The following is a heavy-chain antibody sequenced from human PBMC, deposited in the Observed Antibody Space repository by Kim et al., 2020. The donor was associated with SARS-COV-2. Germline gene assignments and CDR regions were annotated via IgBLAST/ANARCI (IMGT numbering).Heavy chain of an antibody. J-gene: IGHJ2*01. D-gene: IGHD6-13*01. V-gene: IGHV3-49*03. CDR3: ARADSSSWY. CDR1: GFTFSNYA. CDR2: IGAGRYNGTT. Sequence: GGSLRLSCTASGFTFSNYAMTWFRQAPGKGLEWVCFIGAGRYNGTTEYSASVKVRFTSSRYESKMDPQLHMNSLEDTDAYYYSSARADSSSWY.